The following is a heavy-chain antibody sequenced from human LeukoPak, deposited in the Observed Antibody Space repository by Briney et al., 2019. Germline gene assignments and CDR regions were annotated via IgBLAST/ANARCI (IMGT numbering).Heavy chain of an antibody. D-gene: IGHD1-26*01. J-gene: IGHJ4*02. CDR2: IKQDGSEK. Sequence: GGSLRLSCAASGFTFSSYWMSWVRQAPGKGLEWEANIKQDGSEKYYVDSVKGRFTISRDNAKNSLYLQMNSLRAEDTAVYYCARFSEVGATHFDYWGQGTLVTVSS. V-gene: IGHV3-7*01. CDR3: ARFSEVGATHFDY. CDR1: GFTFSSYW.